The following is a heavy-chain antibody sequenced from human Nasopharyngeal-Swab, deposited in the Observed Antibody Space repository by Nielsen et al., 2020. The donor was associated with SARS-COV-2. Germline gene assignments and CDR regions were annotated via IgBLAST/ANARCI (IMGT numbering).Heavy chain of an antibody. V-gene: IGHV3-48*04. CDR2: IRSSNGI. Sequence: GGSLRLSCAASGFIFSDYSMNWVRQAPGKGLEWISYIRSSNGIYYADSVKGRFTISRDHAKNSLYLQMSSLRVEDTAVYYCARDRDWAFDVWGQGAVVTVSS. CDR3: ARDRDWAFDV. J-gene: IGHJ3*01. D-gene: IGHD2-21*01. CDR1: GFIFSDYS.